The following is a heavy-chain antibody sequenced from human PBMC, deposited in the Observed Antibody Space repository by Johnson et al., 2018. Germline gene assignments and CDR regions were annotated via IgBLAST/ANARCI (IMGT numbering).Heavy chain of an antibody. CDR2: ISYDGSNK. CDR3: AKEGIPMAPDI. J-gene: IGHJ3*02. D-gene: IGHD3-10*01. CDR1: GFTFSSYG. V-gene: IGHV3-30*18. Sequence: QVQLVESGGGVVQPGRSLRLSCAASGFTFSSYGMHWVRQAPGKGLEWVAVISYDGSNKYYVDSVKGRFTISRDNSKNTLYLQMNSLRVEETAVYYCAKEGIPMAPDIWGQGTMVTVSS.